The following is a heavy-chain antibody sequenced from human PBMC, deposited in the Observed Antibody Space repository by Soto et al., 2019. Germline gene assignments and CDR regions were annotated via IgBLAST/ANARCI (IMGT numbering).Heavy chain of an antibody. J-gene: IGHJ6*01. CDR1: GFTFSNYS. Sequence: XGSLRLSCAASGFTFSNYSMSWVRQAPGKGLDWVAGISGSGGTIYYADSVKGRFTISRDNSKNTLYLQMNSLRAEDTAIYFCAKDQVADRRYYYYGMDVWGQGTTVTVSS. D-gene: IGHD6-6*01. CDR2: ISGSGGTI. V-gene: IGHV3-23*01. CDR3: AKDQVADRRYYYYGMDV.